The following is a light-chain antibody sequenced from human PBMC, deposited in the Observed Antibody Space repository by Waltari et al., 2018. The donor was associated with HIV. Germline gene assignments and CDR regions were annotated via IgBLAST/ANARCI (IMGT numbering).Light chain of an antibody. V-gene: IGKV3-15*01. CDR3: QQYNIRPRGNT. J-gene: IGKJ2*01. CDR2: GAA. Sequence: DIVMTQSPAILSVSPGEGVTLSCRASQGVGRNLAWYQQKVGQAPRLLIYGAATRAAEIPVRFSGSGSGTDFTLTIDSLQSEDFATYYCQQYNIRPRGNTFGQGTKLQIK. CDR1: QGVGRN.